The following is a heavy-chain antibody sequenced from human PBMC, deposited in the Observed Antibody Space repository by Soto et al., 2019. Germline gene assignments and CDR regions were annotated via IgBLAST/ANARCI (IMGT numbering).Heavy chain of an antibody. D-gene: IGHD3-3*01. CDR1: GYSFTAYG. Sequence: QVQVVQSGDEVKETGASVRVSCKTSGYSFTAYGISWVRQAPGQGLAWMGWISCYNGKSKYAQKVQGRVTMTTDTSTSTAYMEVRSLRSDDTAIYYCARDAPPPELRFLEWHNYDYNGMDVWGQGTTVTFSS. CDR3: ARDAPPPELRFLEWHNYDYNGMDV. CDR2: ISCYNGKS. V-gene: IGHV1-18*01. J-gene: IGHJ6*02.